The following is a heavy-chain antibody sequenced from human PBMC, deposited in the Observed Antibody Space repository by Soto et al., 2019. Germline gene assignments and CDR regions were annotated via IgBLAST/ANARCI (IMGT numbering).Heavy chain of an antibody. CDR2: IYPGDSDT. CDR1: GYSFTSYW. CDR3: ARPREAGKNYYGVDE. J-gene: IGHJ6*02. D-gene: IGHD6-19*01. V-gene: IGHV5-51*01. Sequence: GESLKISCKGSGYSFTSYWIGWVRQMPGKGLEWMGIIYPGDSDTRYSPSFQGQVTISADKSISTAYVQWSSLKASDTAMYYCARPREAGKNYYGVDEWGQGTTVTVSS.